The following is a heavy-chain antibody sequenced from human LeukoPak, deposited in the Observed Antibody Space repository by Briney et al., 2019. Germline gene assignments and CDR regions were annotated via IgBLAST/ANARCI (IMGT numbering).Heavy chain of an antibody. D-gene: IGHD5-12*01. CDR3: ARQRLSGLFDY. J-gene: IGHJ4*02. CDR2: IYYSGST. Sequence: GSLRLSCAASGFTFSSYSMNWVRQAPGKGLEWIGSIYYSGSTYYNPSLKSRVTISVDTSKNQFSLKLSSVTAADTAVYYCARQRLSGLFDYWGQGTLVTVSS. CDR1: GFTFSSYSMN. V-gene: IGHV4-39*01.